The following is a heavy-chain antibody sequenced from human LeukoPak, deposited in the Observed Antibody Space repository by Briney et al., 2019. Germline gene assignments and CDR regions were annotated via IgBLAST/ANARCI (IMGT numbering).Heavy chain of an antibody. J-gene: IGHJ5*02. Sequence: ASVKVSCKASGYTFSSYGINWVRQAPGQGLEWMGWISVINSGNTRYAQNFQGRLTMTTDTSTTTAYMELRSLRSDDTAVYYCARWGNYGDYGSYNWFDPWGQGTLVTVSS. CDR3: ARWGNYGDYGSYNWFDP. V-gene: IGHV1-18*01. D-gene: IGHD4-17*01. CDR1: GYTFSSYG. CDR2: ISVINSGNT.